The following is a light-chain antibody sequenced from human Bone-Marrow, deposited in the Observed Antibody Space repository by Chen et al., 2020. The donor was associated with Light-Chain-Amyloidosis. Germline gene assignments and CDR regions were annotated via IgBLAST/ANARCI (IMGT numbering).Light chain of an antibody. V-gene: IGKV2-28*01. CDR1: QSLLHSSGHYF. CDR3: MQTLQTPIT. Sequence: DIVMTQSPLSLPVTPGEPASISCRSSQSLLHSSGHYFLDWYLQKPGQSPQVLIYLGSNRASGVPDRFSGSGSGTDFTLKINKVEAEDGGVYYCMQTLQTPITFGQGTRLEIK. CDR2: LGS. J-gene: IGKJ5*01.